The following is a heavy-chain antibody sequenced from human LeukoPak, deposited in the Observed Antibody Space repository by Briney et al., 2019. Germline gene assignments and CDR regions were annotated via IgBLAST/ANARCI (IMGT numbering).Heavy chain of an antibody. D-gene: IGHD3-10*01. J-gene: IGHJ5*02. CDR2: IYYSGST. V-gene: IGHV4-59*08. CDR1: GGSISSNY. CDR3: ARHEVRGIESWFDP. Sequence: PSETLSLTCTVSGGSISSNYWSWIRQPPGKGLEWIGYIYYSGSTNYNPSLKSRVTISVDTSKNQFSLKLSSVTAADTAVYYCARHEVRGIESWFDPWGQGTLVTVSS.